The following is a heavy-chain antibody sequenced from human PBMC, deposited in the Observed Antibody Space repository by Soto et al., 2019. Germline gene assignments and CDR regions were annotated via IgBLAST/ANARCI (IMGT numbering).Heavy chain of an antibody. CDR2: LSAYNGNT. CDR1: GYTFTNFA. D-gene: IGHD3-10*01. CDR3: GRGRSPNDY. Sequence: QVHLVQSVAEVKKPGASVKVSCKASGYTFTNFAISWVRQAPGQGLEWMGWLSAYNGNTNYAQKFQGRVTMTTDTSTSTADMELRSLRSDDTAVYYCGRGRSPNDYWGQGALVNVSS. V-gene: IGHV1-18*01. J-gene: IGHJ4*02.